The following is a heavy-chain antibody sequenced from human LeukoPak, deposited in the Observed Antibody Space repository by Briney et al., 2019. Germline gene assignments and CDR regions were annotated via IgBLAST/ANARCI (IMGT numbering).Heavy chain of an antibody. V-gene: IGHV4-59*08. D-gene: IGHD4-17*01. J-gene: IGHJ5*02. CDR1: GVSISSDY. CDR3: ARRLRQNLFDP. CDR2: IYYSGSS. Sequence: SETLSLTCTVSGVSISSDYWSWIRLPPGKGLECIGYIYYSGSSNYNPSLKSRLTMSVDTSKNQFPLKLTSVTAADTAVYYCARRLRQNLFDPWGQGTLVTVSS.